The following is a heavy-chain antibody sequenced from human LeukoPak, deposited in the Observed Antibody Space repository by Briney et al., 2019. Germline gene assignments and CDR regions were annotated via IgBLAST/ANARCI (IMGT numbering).Heavy chain of an antibody. J-gene: IGHJ4*02. Sequence: GASVKVSCKASGYTFTSYAMNWVRQAPGQGLEWMGWINTNTGNPTYAQGFTGRFVFSLDTSVSTAYLRISSLKAEDTAVYYCARGSGGVGNMFLKIVDFWSGYQYYFDYWGQGTLVTVSS. CDR1: GYTFTSYA. V-gene: IGHV7-4-1*02. CDR2: INTNTGNP. CDR3: ARGSGGVGNMFLKIVDFWSGYQYYFDY. D-gene: IGHD3-3*01.